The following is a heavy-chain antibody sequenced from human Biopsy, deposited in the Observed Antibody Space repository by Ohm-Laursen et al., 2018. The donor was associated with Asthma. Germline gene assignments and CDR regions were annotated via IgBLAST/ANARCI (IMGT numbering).Heavy chain of an antibody. CDR2: IKPDGSQT. Sequence: GSLRLSCAASGFAFNNSSMTWVRQAPGKGLQWLAFIKPDGSQTYYADSVEGQFSISRDNSKNSLYLQMSSLRGEDTAIYYCATLLWYASQYWGQGTLVTVSS. CDR3: ATLLWYASQY. V-gene: IGHV3-7*01. D-gene: IGHD2-2*01. J-gene: IGHJ4*02. CDR1: GFAFNNSS.